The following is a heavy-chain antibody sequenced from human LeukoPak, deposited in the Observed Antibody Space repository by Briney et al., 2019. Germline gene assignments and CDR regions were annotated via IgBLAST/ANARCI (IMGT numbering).Heavy chain of an antibody. V-gene: IGHV4-34*01. D-gene: IGHD3-10*01. Sequence: SETLSLTCAVYGGSFSGYYWSWIRQPPGKGLEWIGYIYYSGSTYYNPSLKSRVTISVDTSKNQFSLKLSSVTAADTAVYYCARAGTFSCFDYWGQGTLVTVSS. CDR2: IYYSGST. CDR3: ARAGTFSCFDY. CDR1: GGSFSGYY. J-gene: IGHJ4*02.